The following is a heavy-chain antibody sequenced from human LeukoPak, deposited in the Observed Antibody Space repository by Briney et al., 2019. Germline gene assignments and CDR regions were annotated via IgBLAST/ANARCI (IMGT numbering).Heavy chain of an antibody. CDR1: GGSVSGEY. D-gene: IGHD1-26*01. Sequence: SETLSLTCTVSGGSVSGEYWTWIRQPPGKGLEWIGYIYYSGSTNYNPSLKSRVTISLDTSKNQFSLKLSSVTAADTAVYYCATGGVYFDYWGQGTLVTVSS. V-gene: IGHV4-59*02. J-gene: IGHJ4*02. CDR2: IYYSGST. CDR3: ATGGVYFDY.